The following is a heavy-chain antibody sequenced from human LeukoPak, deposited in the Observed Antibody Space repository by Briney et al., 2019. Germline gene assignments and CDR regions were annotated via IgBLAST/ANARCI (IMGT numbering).Heavy chain of an antibody. V-gene: IGHV4-61*01. D-gene: IGHD3-10*01. CDR1: GGSVSSGSYY. J-gene: IGHJ4*02. CDR3: ASTPSPLWFGELSLSD. CDR2: IYYSGST. Sequence: SEALSLTCTVSGGSVSSGSYYWSWIRQPPGKGLEWIGYIYYSGSTDYNPSLKSRVTISVDTSKNQFSLKLSSVTAADTAVYYCASTPSPLWFGELSLSDWGQGTLVTVSS.